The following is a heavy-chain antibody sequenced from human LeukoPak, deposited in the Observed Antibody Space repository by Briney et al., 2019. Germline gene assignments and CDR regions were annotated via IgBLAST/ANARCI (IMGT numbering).Heavy chain of an antibody. CDR1: GYTFVNYA. Sequence: ASVKVSCKTSGYTFVNYAIAWVRQAPGQGLEWMGWITAYSSNTNYAQKLQERVTMTTDTSTSTAYMELRTLRSDDTAVYFCARANFDMMSGYYVPHVFDIWGQGTMVTVSS. D-gene: IGHD3-22*01. J-gene: IGHJ3*02. CDR2: ITAYSSNT. V-gene: IGHV1-18*01. CDR3: ARANFDMMSGYYVPHVFDI.